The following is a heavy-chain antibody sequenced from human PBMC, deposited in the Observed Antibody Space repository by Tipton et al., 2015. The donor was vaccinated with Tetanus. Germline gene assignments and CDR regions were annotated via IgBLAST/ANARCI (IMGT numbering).Heavy chain of an antibody. CDR3: ARDSVAGTLDY. J-gene: IGHJ4*02. Sequence: SLRLSCAASGFTFSSYGMHWVRQAPGKGLEWVAVIWYDGSNKYYADSVKGRFTISRDNSKNTLYLQMNSLRAEDTAVYYCARDSVAGTLDYWGQGTLVTVSS. D-gene: IGHD6-19*01. CDR2: IWYDGSNK. CDR1: GFTFSSYG. V-gene: IGHV3-33*01.